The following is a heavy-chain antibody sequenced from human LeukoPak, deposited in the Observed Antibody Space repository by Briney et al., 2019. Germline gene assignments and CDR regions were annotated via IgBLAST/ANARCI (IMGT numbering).Heavy chain of an antibody. CDR3: ARSSIAAAGTRGRFDP. Sequence: PSETLSLTCTVSGYSISSGYYWGWIRQPPGKGLEWIGIIYHSGSTYFNPSLKSRVTISVDTSKNQFSLKLSSVTAADTAVYYCARSSIAAAGTRGRFDPWGQGTLVTVSS. CDR2: IYHSGST. J-gene: IGHJ5*02. CDR1: GYSISSGYY. D-gene: IGHD6-13*01. V-gene: IGHV4-38-2*02.